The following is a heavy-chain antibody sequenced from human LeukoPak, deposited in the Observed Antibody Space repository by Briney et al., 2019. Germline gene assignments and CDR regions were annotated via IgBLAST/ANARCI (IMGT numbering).Heavy chain of an antibody. D-gene: IGHD1-1*01. CDR1: GGSISCNSYY. Sequence: SETLSLPHTVSGGSISCNSYYWGWIRQPPGKGLEWIGSIYYSGSTYYNPSLKSRVTISVDTSKNQFSLKLSSVTAADTAVYYCARHKQSGPTAVWGQGTMVTVSS. V-gene: IGHV4-39*01. CDR3: ARHKQSGPTAV. CDR2: IYYSGST. J-gene: IGHJ3*01.